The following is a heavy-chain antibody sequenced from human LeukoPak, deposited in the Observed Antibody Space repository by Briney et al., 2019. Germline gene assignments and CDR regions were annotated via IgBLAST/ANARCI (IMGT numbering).Heavy chain of an antibody. CDR3: TRRGGAAAGEIDY. CDR1: GLTFSGPG. J-gene: IGHJ4*02. CDR2: IRRKANSYAT. V-gene: IGHV3-73*01. Sequence: GGSMRLSCAAAGLTFSGPGMQWVRQASGNGLGWVGLIRRKANSYATTYAASVRGKFTISRDDSKNKAYLQMNSLKTEDTAVYYCTRRGGAAAGEIDYWGQGTLVTVSS. D-gene: IGHD6-13*01.